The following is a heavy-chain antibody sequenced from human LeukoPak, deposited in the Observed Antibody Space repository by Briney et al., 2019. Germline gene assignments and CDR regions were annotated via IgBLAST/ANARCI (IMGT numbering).Heavy chain of an antibody. V-gene: IGHV1-3*01. J-gene: IGHJ4*02. CDR3: ATALPFDY. CDR1: GYTFTSYA. Sequence: ASVKVSCKASGYTFTSYALHWVRQAPGQRLEWMGWINAGNGNTKYSQKFQGRVTMTEDTSTDTAYMELSSLRSEDTAVYYCATALPFDYWGQGTLVTVSS. CDR2: INAGNGNT.